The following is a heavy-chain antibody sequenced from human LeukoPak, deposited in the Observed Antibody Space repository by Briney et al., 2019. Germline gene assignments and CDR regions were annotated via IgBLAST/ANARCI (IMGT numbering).Heavy chain of an antibody. CDR1: GGTFSSYA. V-gene: IGHV1-69*04. CDR3: ARDSYYDSSGYPYNWFDP. Sequence: GASVKVSCKASGGTFSSYAISWVRQASGQGLEWMGRIIPILGIPSYAQKFQGRVTMTRDTSTSTVYMELSSLRSEDTAVYYCARDSYYDSSGYPYNWFDPWGQGTLVTVSS. J-gene: IGHJ5*02. CDR2: IIPILGIP. D-gene: IGHD3-22*01.